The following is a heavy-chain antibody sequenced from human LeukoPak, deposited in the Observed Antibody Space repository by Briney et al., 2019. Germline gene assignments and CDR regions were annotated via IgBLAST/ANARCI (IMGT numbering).Heavy chain of an antibody. CDR1: GYTYTSYG. Sequence: ASVKVSCNASGYTYTSYGITWVRQAPGQGLEWMGWINANNGNTNYAQNLQGRVTMTTDTSTSTAYMELRSLRSDDTAVYYCARGPIAAAGDSWGQGTLVTVSS. CDR2: INANNGNT. J-gene: IGHJ4*02. D-gene: IGHD6-13*01. V-gene: IGHV1-18*01. CDR3: ARGPIAAAGDS.